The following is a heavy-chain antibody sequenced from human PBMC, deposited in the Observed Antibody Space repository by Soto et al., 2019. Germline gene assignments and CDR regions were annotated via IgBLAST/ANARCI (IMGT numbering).Heavy chain of an antibody. J-gene: IGHJ4*02. CDR3: ARDGRQYYFDY. CDR1: GGSISSYY. D-gene: IGHD1-26*01. V-gene: IGHV4-59*01. Sequence: QVQLQESGPGLVKPSETLSLTCTVSGGSISSYYWSWIRQPPGKGLEWIGYIYYSGSTNYNPSLKSRVTISVDTSKNQFSLKLSSVTAADTAVYYCARDGRQYYFDYWGQGTLVTVSS. CDR2: IYYSGST.